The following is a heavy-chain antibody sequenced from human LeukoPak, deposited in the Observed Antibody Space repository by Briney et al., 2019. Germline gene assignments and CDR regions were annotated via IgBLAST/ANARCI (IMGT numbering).Heavy chain of an antibody. V-gene: IGHV3-7*01. Sequence: GGSLRLSCAASGFTFNRSWMNWVRQAPGKGLEWVANLDPSGSQKRYVDSVKGRFIISKDNPGASLYLDMYSQRAEDTAIYYCAIWTSGNYWGQGTLVTVSS. D-gene: IGHD1-1*01. CDR3: AIWTSGNY. CDR1: GFTFNRSW. J-gene: IGHJ4*02. CDR2: LDPSGSQK.